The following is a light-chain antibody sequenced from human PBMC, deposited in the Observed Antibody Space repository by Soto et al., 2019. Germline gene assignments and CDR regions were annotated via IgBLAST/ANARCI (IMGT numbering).Light chain of an antibody. CDR1: NSNIGSNT. J-gene: IGLJ2*01. Sequence: QSVLTQPPSASGTPGQRVTISCSGGNSNIGSNTVNWYQQLPGTAPKLLIYSNNRRPSGVPDRFSGSKSGTSASLAISGLQSEDESYYYCAAWDDSLNGHVVFGGGTKVTVL. CDR3: AAWDDSLNGHVV. CDR2: SNN. V-gene: IGLV1-44*01.